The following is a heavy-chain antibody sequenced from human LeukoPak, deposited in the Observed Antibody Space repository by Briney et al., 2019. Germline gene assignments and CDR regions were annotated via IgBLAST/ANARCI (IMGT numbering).Heavy chain of an antibody. J-gene: IGHJ4*02. CDR2: IRSKANNYAT. CDR3: ARDSSSEGPFAY. V-gene: IGHV3-73*01. D-gene: IGHD6-6*01. Sequence: PGGSLKLSCAASGFIFSGSAVHWLRQASGKGLEWIGRIRSKANNYATAYADSLKGRFTVSRDDSKNTAYLQMNSLKTEDTAVYYCARDSSSEGPFAYWGQGTLVTVSS. CDR1: GFIFSGSA.